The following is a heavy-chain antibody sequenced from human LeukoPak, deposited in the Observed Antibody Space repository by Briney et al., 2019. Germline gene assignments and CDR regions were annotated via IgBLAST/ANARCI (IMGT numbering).Heavy chain of an antibody. Sequence: PGGSLRLSCAASGFAFSDYYMSWIRQAPGKGLEWLSYISSTSSFTNYADSVKGRFTISRDNAKNSLYLQMNSLRAEDTAVYYCARGTAAGRREFNFDYWGQGTLVTVSS. D-gene: IGHD6-13*01. J-gene: IGHJ4*02. CDR1: GFAFSDYY. CDR2: ISSTSSFT. CDR3: ARGTAAGRREFNFDY. V-gene: IGHV3-11*05.